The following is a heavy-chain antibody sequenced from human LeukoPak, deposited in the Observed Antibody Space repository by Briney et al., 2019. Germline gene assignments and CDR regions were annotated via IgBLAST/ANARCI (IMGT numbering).Heavy chain of an antibody. CDR2: ISAYNGNT. V-gene: IGHV1-18*01. J-gene: IGHJ4*02. D-gene: IGHD2-21*02. CDR1: GYTFTSYG. CDR3: ARVSYCGGDCPEEMATISPAGVDY. Sequence: ASVKVSCKASGYTFTSYGVSWVRQAPGQGLEWMGWISAYNGNTNYAQKLQGRVTMTTDTSTSTAYMELRSLRSDDTAVYYCARVSYCGGDCPEEMATISPAGVDYWGQGTLVTVSS.